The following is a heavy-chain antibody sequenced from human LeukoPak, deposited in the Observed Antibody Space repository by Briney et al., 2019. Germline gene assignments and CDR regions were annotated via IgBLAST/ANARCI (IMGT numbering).Heavy chain of an antibody. D-gene: IGHD6-19*01. CDR3: AKGDFPSYSSGCHRGRDCYYYGMDV. Sequence: GGSLRLSCAASGFTFSSYWMHWVRQAPGKGLVWVSRINSDGSQTNYADSVKGRFTISRDNSKNTLYLQMNSLRAEDTAVYYCAKGDFPSYSSGCHRGRDCYYYGMDVWGQGTTVTVSS. CDR1: GFTFSSYW. V-gene: IGHV3-74*01. CDR2: INSDGSQT. J-gene: IGHJ6*02.